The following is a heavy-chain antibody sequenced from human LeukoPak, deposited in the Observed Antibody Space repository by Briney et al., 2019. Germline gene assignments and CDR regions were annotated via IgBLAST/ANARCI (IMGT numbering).Heavy chain of an antibody. D-gene: IGHD2-15*01. CDR2: IYYSGST. J-gene: IGHJ4*02. CDR1: GGSISSYY. V-gene: IGHV4-59*08. CDR3: ARRSRAYCSGGSCHGGVDY. Sequence: SETLSLTCTVSGGSISSYYWSWIRQPPGKGLEWIGYIYYSGSTNYNPSLKSRVTISVDTSKNQFSLKLSSVTAADTAVYYCARRSRAYCSGGSCHGGVDYWGQGTLVTVSS.